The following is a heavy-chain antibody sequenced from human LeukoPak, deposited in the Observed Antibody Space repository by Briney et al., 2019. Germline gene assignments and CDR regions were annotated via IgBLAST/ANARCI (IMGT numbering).Heavy chain of an antibody. CDR2: IYWDDNK. D-gene: IGHD4-23*01. Sequence: SGPTLVKPTQTLTLTCTFSGFSLSTSGVGVGWIRQPPGKALDWLALIYWDDNKRCSPSLKSRLTITKDTSKNQVVLTLTNMDPVDTATYYSAPRLTVVTPEQPFDYWGQGTLVTVSS. CDR3: APRLTVVTPEQPFDY. J-gene: IGHJ4*02. V-gene: IGHV2-5*02. CDR1: GFSLSTSGVG.